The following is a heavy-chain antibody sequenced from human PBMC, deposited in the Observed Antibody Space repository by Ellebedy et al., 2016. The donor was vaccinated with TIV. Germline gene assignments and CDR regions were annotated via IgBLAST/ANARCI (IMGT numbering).Heavy chain of an antibody. CDR1: GFTFSSYW. CDR2: IKQDGSEK. V-gene: IGHV3-7*01. J-gene: IGHJ4*02. Sequence: GESLKISCAASGFTFSSYWMSWVRQAPGKGLEWVANIKQDGSEKYYVDSLKGRFTISRDNAKNSLYLQMNSLRAEDTAVYYCARILKRDSDTGGYYYDYWGQGTLVTVSS. D-gene: IGHD3-22*01. CDR3: ARILKRDSDTGGYYYDY.